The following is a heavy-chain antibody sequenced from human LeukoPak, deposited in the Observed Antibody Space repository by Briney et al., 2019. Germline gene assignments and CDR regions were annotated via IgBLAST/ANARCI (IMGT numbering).Heavy chain of an antibody. CDR2: IIPILGIA. CDR1: GGTFSSYA. CDR3: ARNYYDSSGYYNNNWFDP. V-gene: IGHV1-69*04. D-gene: IGHD3-22*01. Sequence: GSSVKVSCKASGGTFSSYAISWVRQALGQGLEWMGRIIPILGIANYAQKFQGRVTITADKSTSTAYMELSSLRSEDTAVYYCARNYYDSSGYYNNNWFDPWGQGTLVTVSS. J-gene: IGHJ5*02.